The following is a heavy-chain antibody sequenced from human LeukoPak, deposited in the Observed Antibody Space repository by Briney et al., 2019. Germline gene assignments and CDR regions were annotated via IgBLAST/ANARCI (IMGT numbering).Heavy chain of an antibody. Sequence: ASVKVSCKASGDTFSGYYLNWVRQAPGQGLEWMGWINPNSGGTDFVQRFQGRVTMTWDTSTNTGYMELSSLTSDDTAVFYCARGTTPGIAIYLDYWGQGTLLTVSS. CDR2: INPNSGGT. CDR3: ARGTTPGIAIYLDY. J-gene: IGHJ4*02. CDR1: GDTFSGYY. V-gene: IGHV1-2*02. D-gene: IGHD6-13*01.